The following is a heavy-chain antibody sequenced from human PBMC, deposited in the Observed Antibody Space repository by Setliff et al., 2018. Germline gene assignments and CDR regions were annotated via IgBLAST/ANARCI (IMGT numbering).Heavy chain of an antibody. V-gene: IGHV4-61*08. CDR3: ARGIPAYDFWSGYYIGYYYYMDV. CDR1: GGSISSGGYY. Sequence: SETLSLTCTVSGGSISSGGYYWSWIRQPPGKGLEWIGEINHSGSTNYNPSLKSRVTISVDTSKNQFSLKLSSVTAADTAVYYCARGIPAYDFWSGYYIGYYYYMDVWGKGTTVTVSS. J-gene: IGHJ6*03. D-gene: IGHD3-3*01. CDR2: INHSGST.